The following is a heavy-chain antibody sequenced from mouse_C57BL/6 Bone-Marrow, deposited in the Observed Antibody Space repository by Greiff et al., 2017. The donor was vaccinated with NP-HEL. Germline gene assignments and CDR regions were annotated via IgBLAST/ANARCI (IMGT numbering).Heavy chain of an antibody. D-gene: IGHD2-4*01. J-gene: IGHJ4*01. Sequence: QVQLKQPGAELVMPGASVKLSCKASGYTFTSYWMHWVKQRPGQGLEWIGEIDPSDSYTNYNQKFKGKSTLTVDKSSSTAYMQLNSLTSEDSAVYYCAREGGLRRGDYWGQGTSVTVSS. CDR3: AREGGLRRGDY. V-gene: IGHV1-69*01. CDR2: IDPSDSYT. CDR1: GYTFTSYW.